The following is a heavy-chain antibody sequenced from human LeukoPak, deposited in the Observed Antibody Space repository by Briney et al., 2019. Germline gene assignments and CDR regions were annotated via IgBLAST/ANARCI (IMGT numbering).Heavy chain of an antibody. Sequence: SVKVSCKASGGTFSSYAISWVRQAPGQGLEWMGGIIPIFGTANYAQKFQGRVTITTDESTSTAYMELSSLRSEVTAVYYCARGVVPAAIDQFDPWGQGTLVTVSS. V-gene: IGHV1-69*05. J-gene: IGHJ5*02. CDR3: ARGVVPAAIDQFDP. D-gene: IGHD2-2*01. CDR2: IIPIFGTA. CDR1: GGTFSSYA.